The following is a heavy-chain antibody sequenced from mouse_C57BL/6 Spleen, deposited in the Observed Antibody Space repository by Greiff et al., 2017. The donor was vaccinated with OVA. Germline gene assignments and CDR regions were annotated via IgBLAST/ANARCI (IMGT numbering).Heavy chain of an antibody. CDR2: INPSNGGT. J-gene: IGHJ2*01. CDR1: GYTFTSYW. D-gene: IGHD4-1*01. V-gene: IGHV1-53*01. Sequence: VHLVESGTELVKPGASVKLSCKASGYTFTSYWMHWVKQRPGQGLEWIGNINPSNGGTNYNEKFKSKATLTVDKSSSTAYMQLSSLTSEDSAVYYCAIRKTGEYFDYWGQGTTLTVSS. CDR3: AIRKTGEYFDY.